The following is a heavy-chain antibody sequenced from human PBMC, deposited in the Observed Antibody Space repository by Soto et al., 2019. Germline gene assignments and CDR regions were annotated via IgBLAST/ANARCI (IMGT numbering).Heavy chain of an antibody. D-gene: IGHD1-1*01. Sequence: SETLSLSCAVSGASVRSSHWSWIRQAAGKGLEWIGRVQMSGTTNYNPSLKTRVTMPLDTSKNEVSLRMTSVTAADTAVYFCAKDRSTMRWFDPWGQGILVTVSS. CDR2: VQMSGTT. CDR3: AKDRSTMRWFDP. J-gene: IGHJ5*02. CDR1: GASVRSSH. V-gene: IGHV4-4*07.